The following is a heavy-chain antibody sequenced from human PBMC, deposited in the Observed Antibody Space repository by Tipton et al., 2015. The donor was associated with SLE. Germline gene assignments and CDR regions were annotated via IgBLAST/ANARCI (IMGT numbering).Heavy chain of an antibody. J-gene: IGHJ6*02. V-gene: IGHV3-20*04. CDR3: ARAHYIAARPRGYYYYDMDV. Sequence: SLRLSCAASGFSFDEFGMSWVRQVPGKGLEWVSGINWSGDRTGYADSPKGRFTISRDNSKNFLYLQMSTLRAEDTALYFCARAHYIAARPRGYYYYDMDVWAKGPRSPSP. CDR1: GFSFDEFG. D-gene: IGHD6-6*01. CDR2: INWSGDRT.